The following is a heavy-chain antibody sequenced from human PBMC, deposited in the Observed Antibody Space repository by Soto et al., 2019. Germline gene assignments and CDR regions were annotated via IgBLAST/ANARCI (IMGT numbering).Heavy chain of an antibody. CDR2: NYYSGST. V-gene: IGHV4-31*03. CDR1: GGSISSGGYY. D-gene: IGHD6-6*01. Sequence: SETLSLTCTVSGGSISSGGYYWSWIRQHPGKGLEWIGYNYYSGSTYYNPSLKSRVTISVDTSKNQFSLKLSSVTAADTAVYYCAVSRQLVPGYYYYGMDVWGQGTTVTVSS. CDR3: AVSRQLVPGYYYYGMDV. J-gene: IGHJ6*02.